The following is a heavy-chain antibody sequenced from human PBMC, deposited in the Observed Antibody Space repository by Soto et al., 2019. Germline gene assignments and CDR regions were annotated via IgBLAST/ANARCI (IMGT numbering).Heavy chain of an antibody. Sequence: SETLSLTCAVSGGSIISGGYSWSWIRQPPGKGLEWIGYIYHSGSTYYNPSLKSRVTISVDRSKNQFSLKLSSVTAADTAVYYCARAVVRGVIRIYWYFDLWGRGTLVTVSS. V-gene: IGHV4-30-2*01. CDR3: ARAVVRGVIRIYWYFDL. CDR2: IYHSGST. CDR1: GGSIISGGYS. J-gene: IGHJ2*01. D-gene: IGHD3-10*01.